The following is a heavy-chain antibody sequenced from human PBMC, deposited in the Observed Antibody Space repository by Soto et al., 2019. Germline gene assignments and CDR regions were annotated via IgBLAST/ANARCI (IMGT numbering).Heavy chain of an antibody. CDR3: PRDYYYYSSGSLLLRY. V-gene: IGHV3-33*01. CDR1: GFTFSRYG. J-gene: IGHJ4*02. CDR2: IWYDGSNK. Sequence: QVQLVESGGGVVQPGRSLRLSCAASGFTFSRYGMHWVRQAPGKGLEWVAVIWYDGSNKSYADSVKGRFTISRDNSKYTLSLQMNRLRAEGTAGYYLPRDYYYYSSGSLLLRYWGQGTLVTVSS. D-gene: IGHD3-22*01.